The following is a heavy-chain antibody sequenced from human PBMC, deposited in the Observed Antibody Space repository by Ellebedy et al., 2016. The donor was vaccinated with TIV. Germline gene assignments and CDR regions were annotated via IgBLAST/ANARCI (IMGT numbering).Heavy chain of an antibody. J-gene: IGHJ4*02. Sequence: SLKISCAASGFTFDDYAMHWVRQAPGKGLEWVSGISWNSGSIGYADSVKGRFTISRDNAKNSLYLQMNSLRAEDTALYYCAKDMVRGVILPFDYWGQGTLVTVSS. CDR1: GFTFDDYA. CDR3: AKDMVRGVILPFDY. D-gene: IGHD3-10*01. CDR2: ISWNSGSI. V-gene: IGHV3-9*01.